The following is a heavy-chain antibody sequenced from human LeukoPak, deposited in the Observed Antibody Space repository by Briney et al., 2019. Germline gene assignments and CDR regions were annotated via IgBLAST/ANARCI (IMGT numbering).Heavy chain of an antibody. J-gene: IGHJ3*02. CDR3: ARRGDGFSWGAFDI. CDR2: INPNSGGT. Sequence: ASVKVSCKASGYTFTGYYMHWVRQAPGQGLEWMGWINPNSGGTNYAQKFQGRVTVTRDTSISTAYMELSSLRSDDTAIYYCARRGDGFSWGAFDIWGQGTMVTVSS. V-gene: IGHV1-2*02. D-gene: IGHD5-24*01. CDR1: GYTFTGYY.